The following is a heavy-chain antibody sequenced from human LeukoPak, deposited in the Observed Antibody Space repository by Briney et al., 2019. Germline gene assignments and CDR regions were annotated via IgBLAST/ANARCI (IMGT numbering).Heavy chain of an antibody. CDR1: GFSFSDYY. Sequence: GGSLRLSCAASGFSFSDYYMSWIRQAPGKGLEWVANIKEDGSEKYCVDSVKGRFTISRDNAKNSLYLQMNSLRAEDTAVYYCARDRVAPFDYWGQGTLVTVSS. J-gene: IGHJ4*02. D-gene: IGHD2-15*01. CDR2: IKEDGSEK. V-gene: IGHV3-7*01. CDR3: ARDRVAPFDY.